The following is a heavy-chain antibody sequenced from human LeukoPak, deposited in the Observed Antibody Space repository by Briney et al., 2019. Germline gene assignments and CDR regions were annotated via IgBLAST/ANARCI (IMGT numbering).Heavy chain of an antibody. D-gene: IGHD6-19*01. J-gene: IGHJ4*01. V-gene: IGHV1-18*01. CDR3: ARDSIAVAGTIDY. Sequence: ASVKVSCKASGYIFSRYGISWVRQAPGQGLEWMGWISAYSGNINYAQKLQGRVTMTTDTSTTTAYMELRSLRSDDTAIYYCARDSIAVAGTIDYWGQGTLVTVSS. CDR2: ISAYSGNI. CDR1: GYIFSRYG.